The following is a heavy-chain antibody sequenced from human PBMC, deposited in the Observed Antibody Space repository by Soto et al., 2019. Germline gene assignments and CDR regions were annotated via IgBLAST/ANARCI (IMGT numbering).Heavy chain of an antibody. J-gene: IGHJ4*02. V-gene: IGHV3-23*01. CDR1: GFTFSSYW. D-gene: IGHD6-13*01. CDR3: AKENGYSSSWFEFDY. Sequence: GGSLRLSCAASGFTFSSYWMSWVRQAPGKGLEWVSAISGSGGSTYYAESVKGRFTISRDNSKNTQYLQMNSLRAEYTAVYYCAKENGYSSSWFEFDYWGQGTLVTVSS. CDR2: ISGSGGST.